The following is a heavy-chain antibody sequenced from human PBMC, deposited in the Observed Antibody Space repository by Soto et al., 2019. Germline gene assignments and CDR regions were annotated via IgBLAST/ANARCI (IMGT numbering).Heavy chain of an antibody. D-gene: IGHD6-25*01. CDR1: GFTFSNYA. CDR2: ISDSGVNT. J-gene: IGHJ4*02. CDR3: ARAIGADFFDY. V-gene: IGHV3-23*01. Sequence: GGSLRLSCTASGFTFSNYAMSWVRQAPGMGLEWVSTISDSGVNTFFGDSMKDRFTISRDDSKSTVYLQLNTVRAEDTAIYYCARAIGADFFDYWGQGTLVTVSS.